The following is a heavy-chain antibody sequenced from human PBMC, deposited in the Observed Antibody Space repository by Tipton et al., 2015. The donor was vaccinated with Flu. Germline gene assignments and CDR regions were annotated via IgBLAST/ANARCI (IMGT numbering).Heavy chain of an antibody. Sequence: LRLSCTVSGGSISSSSYYWGWIRQPPGKGLEWIGAIYYSGSTYYNPSLKSRVTMSVDTARKQFTLKMASLTGADTGVYFCTRGYSGYEMFYFGMDAWGQGTTVNVSS. CDR3: TRGYSGYEMFYFGMDA. D-gene: IGHD5-12*01. CDR2: IYYSGST. CDR1: GGSISSSSYY. V-gene: IGHV4-39*06. J-gene: IGHJ6*02.